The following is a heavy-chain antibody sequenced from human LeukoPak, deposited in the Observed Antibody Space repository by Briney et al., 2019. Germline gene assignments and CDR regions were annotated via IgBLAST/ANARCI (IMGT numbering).Heavy chain of an antibody. V-gene: IGHV4-39*07. CDR3: ARLLAYCGGDCSFGAFDI. Sequence: SETLSLTCTVSGGSISSSSYYWGWIRQPPGKGLEWIGSIYYSGSTYYNPSLKSRVTMSVDTSKNLFSLKLSSVTAADTAVYYCARLLAYCGGDCSFGAFDIWGQGTMVTVSS. CDR1: GGSISSSSYY. J-gene: IGHJ3*02. D-gene: IGHD2-21*02. CDR2: IYYSGST.